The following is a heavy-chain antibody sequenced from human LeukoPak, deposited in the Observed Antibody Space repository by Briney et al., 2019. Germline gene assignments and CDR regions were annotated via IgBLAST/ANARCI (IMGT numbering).Heavy chain of an antibody. CDR2: IKSKTDGGTT. CDR1: GFTFSSYA. D-gene: IGHD2-21*01. CDR3: TTGYCGGDCPDAFDI. V-gene: IGHV3-15*01. J-gene: IGHJ3*02. Sequence: PGGSLRLSCAASGFTFSSYAMHWVRQAPGKGLEWVGRIKSKTDGGTTDYAAPVKGRFTISRDDSKNTLYLQMNSLKTEDTAVYYCTTGYCGGDCPDAFDIWGQGTMVTVSS.